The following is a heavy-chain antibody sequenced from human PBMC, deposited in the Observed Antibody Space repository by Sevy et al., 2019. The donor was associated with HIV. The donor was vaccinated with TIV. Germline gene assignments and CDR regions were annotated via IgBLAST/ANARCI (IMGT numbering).Heavy chain of an antibody. V-gene: IGHV4-59*13. CDR3: ARDQGGAYSSSIGMDV. CDR2: IYYSGST. J-gene: IGHJ6*02. D-gene: IGHD6-6*01. Sequence: SETLSLTCTVSGGSISSYYWSWIRQPPGEGLEWIGYIYYSGSTNYNPSLKSRVTISVDTSKNQFSLKLSSVTAADTAVYYCARDQGGAYSSSIGMDVWGQGTTVTVSS. CDR1: GGSISSYY.